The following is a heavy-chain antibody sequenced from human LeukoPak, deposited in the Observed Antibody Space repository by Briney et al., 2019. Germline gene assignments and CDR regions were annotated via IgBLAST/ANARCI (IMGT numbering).Heavy chain of an antibody. J-gene: IGHJ5*02. Sequence: PSETLSLTCTVSGGSISRYYWSWIRQPPGKGLEWIGYIYYFGSTNYNPSLKSRVTISVDTSKNQFSLKLSSVTAADTVVYYCTSLNSGYGGWFDHWGQGTLVTVSS. V-gene: IGHV4-59*01. CDR1: GGSISRYY. CDR3: TSLNSGYGGWFDH. D-gene: IGHD5-12*01. CDR2: IYYFGST.